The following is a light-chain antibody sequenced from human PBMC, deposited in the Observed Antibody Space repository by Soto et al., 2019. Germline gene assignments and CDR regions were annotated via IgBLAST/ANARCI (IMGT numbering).Light chain of an antibody. V-gene: IGKV3-20*01. CDR3: QQYGASPLFT. J-gene: IGKJ3*01. CDR2: GAS. CDR1: QGVTTAY. Sequence: EVVLTQSPGTLSLSPGERATLSCRASQGVTTAYLAWYQHKPGQAPRLLIYGASNRATGIPDRFSGSGSGTDFTLTISRLEPEDFAFYSCQQYGASPLFTFGPGTKVDLK.